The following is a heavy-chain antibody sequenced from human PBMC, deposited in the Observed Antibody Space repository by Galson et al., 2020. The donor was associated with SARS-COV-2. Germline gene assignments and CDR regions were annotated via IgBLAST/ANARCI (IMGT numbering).Heavy chain of an antibody. V-gene: IGHV3-33*01. J-gene: IGHJ6*03. Sequence: GESLKISCAASGFTFSSYGMHWVRQAPGKGLEWVAVIWYDGSNKYYADSVKGRFTISRDNSKNKLYLQMNSLRAEDTAVYYCARDRHGYYYYYMDVWGKGTTVTVSS. CDR2: IWYDGSNK. CDR1: GFTFSSYG. D-gene: IGHD6-6*01. CDR3: ARDRHGYYYYYMDV.